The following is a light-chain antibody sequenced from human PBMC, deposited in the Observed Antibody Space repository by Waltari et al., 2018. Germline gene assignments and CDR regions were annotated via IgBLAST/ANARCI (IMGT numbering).Light chain of an antibody. CDR1: SSDIGGHTH. CDR2: NVQ. J-gene: IGLJ2*01. Sequence: QSALTQPASVSGSPGQSIAISCTGTSSDIGGHTHVSWYQQHPGKAPKIIIYNVQNRPSGVSDRFSVSKSGNTASLSISGLQAEDEADYYCGSYRSGSTLVFGGGTRLTVL. V-gene: IGLV2-14*03. CDR3: GSYRSGSTLV.